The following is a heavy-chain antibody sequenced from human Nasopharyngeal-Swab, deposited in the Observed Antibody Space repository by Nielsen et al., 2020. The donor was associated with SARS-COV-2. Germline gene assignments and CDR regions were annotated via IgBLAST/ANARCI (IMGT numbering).Heavy chain of an antibody. CDR1: GYTFSNYW. CDR3: ARGYSSGWYDY. CDR2: IYPGDSDT. Sequence: GASLKISCQGSGYTFSNYWIGLVRQMPGKGLEWMGVIYPGDSDTRYNPSLQRQVTISVVKSISTAYLQWNSLQASDSAIYYCARGYSSGWYDYWGQGALVTVSS. D-gene: IGHD6-19*01. J-gene: IGHJ4*02. V-gene: IGHV5-51*01.